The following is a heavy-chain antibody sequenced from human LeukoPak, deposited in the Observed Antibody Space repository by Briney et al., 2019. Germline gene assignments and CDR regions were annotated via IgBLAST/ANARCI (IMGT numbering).Heavy chain of an antibody. J-gene: IGHJ1*01. Sequence: ASVKVSCKASGYTFTSYGISWVRQAPGQGLEWMGGIIPIFGTANYAQKFQGRVTITADESTSTAYMELSSLRSEDTAVYYCARMGMDDFWSGYYALDFQHWGQGTLVTVSS. V-gene: IGHV1-69*13. CDR2: IIPIFGTA. CDR1: GYTFTSYG. CDR3: ARMGMDDFWSGYYALDFQH. D-gene: IGHD3-3*01.